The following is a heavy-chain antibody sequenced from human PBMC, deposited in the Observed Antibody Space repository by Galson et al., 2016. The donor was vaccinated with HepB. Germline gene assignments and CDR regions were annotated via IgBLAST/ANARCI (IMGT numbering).Heavy chain of an antibody. J-gene: IGHJ4*02. CDR3: ARIWVRDGLDD. Sequence: SVKVSCKASGYTFTNYYIHWVRQAPGQGLEWMGIINPSGGSTNYAQKFQGRVTMTRDTSTNTAYMELSSLRLEDTAVYYCARIWVRDGLDDWGQGTLVTVSA. D-gene: IGHD3-10*01. CDR2: INPSGGST. CDR1: GYTFTNYY. V-gene: IGHV1-46*01.